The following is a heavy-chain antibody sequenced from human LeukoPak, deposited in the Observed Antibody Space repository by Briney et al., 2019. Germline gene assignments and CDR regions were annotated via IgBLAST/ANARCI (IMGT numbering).Heavy chain of an antibody. CDR3: ARRIAAAGTPFDY. D-gene: IGHD6-13*01. V-gene: IGHV3-9*01. Sequence: GGSLRLSGAVSGFIFDDYAMHWVRQAPGKGLEWVSGITWGRDNLAYAASVKGRFTISRDNAKNTLYLQMNSLRAEDTAVYYCARRIAAAGTPFDYWGQGTLVTVSS. CDR1: GFIFDDYA. CDR2: ITWGRDNL. J-gene: IGHJ4*02.